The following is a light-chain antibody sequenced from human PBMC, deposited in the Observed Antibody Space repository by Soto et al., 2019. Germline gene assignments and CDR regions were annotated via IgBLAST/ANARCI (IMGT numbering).Light chain of an antibody. V-gene: IGLV1-40*01. CDR3: QSYENSLTAVLV. Sequence: QSVLTQPPSVSGAPGQGVTISCTGTRSNLGAGYDVHWYQQFPGAAPKLLIYANNKRPSGVLDRFSGSKSGTSASLAITGLQAEDEADYYCQSYENSLTAVLVFGGGTYLTVL. J-gene: IGLJ3*02. CDR2: ANN. CDR1: RSNLGAGYD.